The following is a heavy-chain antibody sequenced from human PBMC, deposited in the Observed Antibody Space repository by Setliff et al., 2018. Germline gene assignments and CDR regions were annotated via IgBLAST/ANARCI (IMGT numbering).Heavy chain of an antibody. J-gene: IGHJ4*02. CDR2: IKQDGSEK. V-gene: IGHV3-7*03. D-gene: IGHD5-18*01. CDR3: TTRRGFNYGPSDY. Sequence: GGSLRLSCTASGFTFSSYWMSWVRQAPGKGLEWVANIKQDGSEKYYVDSVKGRFTISRDNAKNSLYLQMNSLRAEDTAVYYCTTRRGFNYGPSDYWGQGTLVTVSS. CDR1: GFTFSSYW.